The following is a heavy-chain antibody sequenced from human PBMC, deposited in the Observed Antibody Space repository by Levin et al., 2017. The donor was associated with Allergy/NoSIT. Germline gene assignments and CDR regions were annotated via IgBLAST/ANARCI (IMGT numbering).Heavy chain of an antibody. CDR1: GYTFTSYW. Sequence: LGESLKISCKGTGYTFTSYWIGWVRQMPGKGLEWMGLIFPDNSRTTYSPSFQGQVTMSADKSLTTAYLQWSSLKASDTAIYYCARHGPEPFDYWGQGTLVTVSS. V-gene: IGHV5-51*01. D-gene: IGHD1-14*01. CDR3: ARHGPEPFDY. CDR2: IFPDNSRT. J-gene: IGHJ4*02.